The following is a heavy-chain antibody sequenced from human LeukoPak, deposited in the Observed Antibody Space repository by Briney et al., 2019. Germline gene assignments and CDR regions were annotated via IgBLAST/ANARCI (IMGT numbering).Heavy chain of an antibody. D-gene: IGHD3-10*01. CDR2: INHSGST. J-gene: IGHJ3*02. V-gene: IGHV4-34*01. Sequence: SETLSLTCAVYGGSFSGYYWSWIRQPPGKGLEWIGEINHSGSTNYNPSLKSRVTISVDTSKNQFSLKLSSVTAADTAVYYCARSVFGSGTSLGGDGAFDIWGQGTMVTVSS. CDR3: ARSVFGSGTSLGGDGAFDI. CDR1: GGSFSGYY.